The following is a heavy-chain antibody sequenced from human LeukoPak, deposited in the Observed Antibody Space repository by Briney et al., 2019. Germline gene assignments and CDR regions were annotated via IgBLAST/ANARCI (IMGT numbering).Heavy chain of an antibody. J-gene: IGHJ3*02. CDR2: ISWNSDSI. V-gene: IGHV3-9*01. CDR3: AKVEMAVISNPTAFDI. CDR1: GFTFDDYA. D-gene: IGHD5-24*01. Sequence: GGSLRLSCAASGFTFDDYAMHWVRQAPGKGLEWVSGISWNSDSIDYADSVKGRFTISRDNAKNSRYLQMNSLRAEDTALYYCAKVEMAVISNPTAFDIWGQGIMVTVSS.